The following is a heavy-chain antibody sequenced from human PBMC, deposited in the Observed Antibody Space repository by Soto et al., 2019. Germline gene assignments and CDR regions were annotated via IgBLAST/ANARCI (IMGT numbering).Heavy chain of an antibody. V-gene: IGHV4-4*07. Sequence: KGLEWIGRIYTSGSTNYNASLKSRVTNAGDTSTNQFSLKLCAVTAGASAVYYCARVFFFQAEDGIRDSVPVSAFLLNRSSDL. CDR2: IYTSGST. D-gene: IGHD3-9*01. CDR3: ARVFFFQAEDGIRDSVPVSAFLLNRSSDL. J-gene: IGHJ2*01.